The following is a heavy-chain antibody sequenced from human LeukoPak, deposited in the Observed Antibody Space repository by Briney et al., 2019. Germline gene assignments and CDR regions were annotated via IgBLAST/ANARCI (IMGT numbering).Heavy chain of an antibody. V-gene: IGHV1-8*01. Sequence: ASVKVSCKASGYTFTSYDISWVRQATGQGLEWMGWLNPNSGNTGYAQKFQGRVTMTRNTSISTAYMELSSLRSEDTAVYYCARSGSRRGYSGYDGGWFDPWGQGTLVTVSS. J-gene: IGHJ5*02. CDR3: ARSGSRRGYSGYDGGWFDP. CDR2: LNPNSGNT. CDR1: GYTFTSYD. D-gene: IGHD5-12*01.